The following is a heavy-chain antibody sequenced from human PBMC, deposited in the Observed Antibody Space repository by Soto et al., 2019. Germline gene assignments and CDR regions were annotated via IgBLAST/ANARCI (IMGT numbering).Heavy chain of an antibody. V-gene: IGHV4-39*01. Sequence: SETLSLTCSVSDDSINSDKYYWGWIRQPPGKGLEWIGSIYYRGNVHYNPSLQTRVTISLDKSKSQFSLKLNSVTAADSAVYFCARLEGLATISYYFDFWGPGALVTVSS. CDR1: DDSINSDKYY. D-gene: IGHD3-9*01. CDR3: ARLEGLATISYYFDF. CDR2: IYYRGNV. J-gene: IGHJ4*02.